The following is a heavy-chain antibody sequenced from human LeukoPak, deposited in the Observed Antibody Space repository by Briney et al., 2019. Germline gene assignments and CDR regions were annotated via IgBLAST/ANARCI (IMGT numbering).Heavy chain of an antibody. CDR3: ASAAPLLVAPQDY. Sequence: PSETLSLTCTVSGGSISSYYWSWVRQPPGKGLEWIGYIYYRGSTNYNPSLKSRVTISVDTSENQSSLKLNSVTAADTAVYYCASAAPLLVAPQDYWGQGTLVTVSS. CDR2: IYYRGST. V-gene: IGHV4-59*01. J-gene: IGHJ4*02. D-gene: IGHD2-21*01. CDR1: GGSISSYY.